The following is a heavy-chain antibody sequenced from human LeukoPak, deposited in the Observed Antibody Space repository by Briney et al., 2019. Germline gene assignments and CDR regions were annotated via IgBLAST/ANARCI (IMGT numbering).Heavy chain of an antibody. J-gene: IGHJ4*02. CDR3: TAEGGDYVSYFDY. D-gene: IGHD4-17*01. Sequence: GGSLRLSCAASGFTFSNAWMSWVRQAPGKGLEWVGRIKSKTDGGTTDYAAPVKGRFTISRDDSKSTLYLQMNSLKTEDTAVYYCTAEGGDYVSYFDYWGQGTLVTVSS. CDR1: GFTFSNAW. CDR2: IKSKTDGGTT. V-gene: IGHV3-15*01.